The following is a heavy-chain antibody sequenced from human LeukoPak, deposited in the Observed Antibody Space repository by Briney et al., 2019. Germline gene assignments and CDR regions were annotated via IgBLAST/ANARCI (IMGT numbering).Heavy chain of an antibody. CDR2: LCSSSSYI. J-gene: IGHJ6*03. Sequence: PGGALRLSCAASRFTLSSYSMNWVRQAPGEGLEWVSSLCSSSSYIYYADSVKGRFTISRDNAKNSLYLQMNSLRAEDTAVYYCARGAYPYDFWSGYREYYYMDVWGKGTTVTVSS. D-gene: IGHD3-3*01. CDR1: RFTLSSYS. V-gene: IGHV3-21*01. CDR3: ARGAYPYDFWSGYREYYYMDV.